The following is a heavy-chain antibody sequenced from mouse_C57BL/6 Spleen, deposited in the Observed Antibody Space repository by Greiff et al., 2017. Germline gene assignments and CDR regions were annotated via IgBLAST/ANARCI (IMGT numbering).Heavy chain of an antibody. CDR1: GYTFTSYW. CDR2: IYPGIGST. D-gene: IGHD1-1*01. CDR3: AREGTTVVEGFDY. J-gene: IGHJ2*01. Sequence: QVQLQQPGAELVKPGASVKMSCKASGYTFTSYWITWVKQRPGQGLEWIGDIYPGIGSTNYNEKFKSKATLTVDTSSSTAYIQLSSLTSEDSAVYYCAREGTTVVEGFDYWGQGTTLTVSS. V-gene: IGHV1-55*01.